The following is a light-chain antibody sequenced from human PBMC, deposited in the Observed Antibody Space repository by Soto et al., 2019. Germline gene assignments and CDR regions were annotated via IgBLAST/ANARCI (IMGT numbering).Light chain of an antibody. Sequence: DIRLTQSPSSLSASVGDRVTITCRASQNIQNSLNWYQQQPGKAPKLLMYAASSLERGVSSRFSGSGSGTDFTLTINRLRPEDFASYFCQQSYDAGLTFGGGTKVEIK. CDR1: QNIQNS. CDR2: AAS. V-gene: IGKV1-39*01. J-gene: IGKJ4*01. CDR3: QQSYDAGLT.